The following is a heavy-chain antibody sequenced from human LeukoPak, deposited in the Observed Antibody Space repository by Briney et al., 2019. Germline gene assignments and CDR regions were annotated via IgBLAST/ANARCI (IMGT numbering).Heavy chain of an antibody. CDR1: GFTFSSYW. CDR2: IKQDGSEK. CDR3: ARDIAARGCRAFDI. J-gene: IGHJ3*02. Sequence: GGSLRLSCAASGFTFSSYWMSWVRQAPGKGLEWVATIKQDGSEKYYVDSVKGRFTISRDNAKNSLYLQMNSLRAEDTAVYYCARDIAARGCRAFDIWAKGQWSPSLQ. D-gene: IGHD6-6*01. V-gene: IGHV3-7*01.